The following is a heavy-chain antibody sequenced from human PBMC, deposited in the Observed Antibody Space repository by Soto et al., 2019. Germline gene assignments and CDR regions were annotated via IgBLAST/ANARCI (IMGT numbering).Heavy chain of an antibody. Sequence: PGGSLRLSCAASGFTFSSYAMHWVRQAPGKGLEWVAVISYDGSNKYYADSVKGRFTISRDNSKNTLYLQMNSLRAEDTAVYYCARGGIAARLRWFDPWGQGTLVTVSS. CDR2: ISYDGSNK. CDR1: GFTFSSYA. J-gene: IGHJ5*02. D-gene: IGHD6-6*01. CDR3: ARGGIAARLRWFDP. V-gene: IGHV3-30-3*01.